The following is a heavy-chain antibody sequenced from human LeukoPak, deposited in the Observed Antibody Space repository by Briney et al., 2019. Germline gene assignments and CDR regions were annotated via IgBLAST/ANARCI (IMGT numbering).Heavy chain of an antibody. J-gene: IGHJ3*02. CDR1: GFTFSSYG. Sequence: GGSLSLSCAASGFTFSSYGMHWVRQAPGKGLEWAAVISYDGSNKYYADSVKGRFTISRDNSKNTLYLQMNSLRAEDTAVYYCAKVLSGLRYFDWLSDAFDIWGQGTMVTVSS. D-gene: IGHD3-9*01. V-gene: IGHV3-30*18. CDR3: AKVLSGLRYFDWLSDAFDI. CDR2: ISYDGSNK.